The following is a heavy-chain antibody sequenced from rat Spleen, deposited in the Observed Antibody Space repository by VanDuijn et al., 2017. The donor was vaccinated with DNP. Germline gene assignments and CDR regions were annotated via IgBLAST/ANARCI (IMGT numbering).Heavy chain of an antibody. D-gene: IGHD1-10*01. J-gene: IGHJ2*01. CDR1: GFSLTTNG. CDR3: TREREPKNNPYYFDF. CDR2: ISSGGNT. Sequence: QVQLKESGPGLVQPSQTLSLTCTVSGFSLTTNGISWVRQFPGKGLEWIAAISSGGNTYYNSALISRLTISRDTSKSQVFLGMNMLQTEETAMYFCTREREPKNNPYYFDFWGQGVMVTVSS. V-gene: IGHV2S12*01.